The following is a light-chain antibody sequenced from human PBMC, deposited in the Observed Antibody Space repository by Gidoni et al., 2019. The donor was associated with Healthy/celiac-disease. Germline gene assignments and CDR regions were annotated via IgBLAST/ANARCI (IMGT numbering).Light chain of an antibody. CDR2: AAS. Sequence: DIKMTQSPSSLSASVGDRVTLTCRASQSISSYLNWYQQKPGKAPKLLIYAASSLQSGVPSRCSGSGSGTDFTLTISSLQPEDFTTYYCQQSYSTPLCSFGQGTKLEIK. V-gene: IGKV1-39*01. CDR1: QSISSY. J-gene: IGKJ2*04. CDR3: QQSYSTPLCS.